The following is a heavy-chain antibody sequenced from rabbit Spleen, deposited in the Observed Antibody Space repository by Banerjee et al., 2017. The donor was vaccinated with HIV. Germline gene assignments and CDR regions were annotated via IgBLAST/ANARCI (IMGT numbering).Heavy chain of an antibody. Sequence: QEQLVESGGGLVQPEGSLTLTCTASGFSFSSSYYMYWVRQAPGKGLEWIAYIYGGNTGNTNYASWAKGRFTISKTSSTTVTLQMTSLTAADTATYFCARDVAGSGVSFGLWGPGTLVTVS. CDR1: GFSFSSSYY. CDR2: IYGGNTGNT. V-gene: IGHV1S45*01. D-gene: IGHD4-2*01. CDR3: ARDVAGSGVSFGL. J-gene: IGHJ6*01.